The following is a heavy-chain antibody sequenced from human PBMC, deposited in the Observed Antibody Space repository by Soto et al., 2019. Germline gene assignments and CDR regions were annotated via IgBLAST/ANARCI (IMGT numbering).Heavy chain of an antibody. Sequence: QVQLVQSGAEVKKPGASVKVSCKASGYSFSTYDINWVRQAAGQGLEWMGWVNPKSGNTDYAQRFRGRVTMTSHPSISTAYMELSALTPEDTAVYYCARPYCDRTSCDPDWFDPWGQGTLVTVSS. D-gene: IGHD2-2*01. CDR1: GYSFSTYD. CDR2: VNPKSGNT. CDR3: ARPYCDRTSCDPDWFDP. J-gene: IGHJ5*02. V-gene: IGHV1-8*01.